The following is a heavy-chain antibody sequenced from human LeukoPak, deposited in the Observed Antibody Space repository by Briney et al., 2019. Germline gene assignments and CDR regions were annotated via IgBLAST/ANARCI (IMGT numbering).Heavy chain of an antibody. CDR2: ISGSGGST. J-gene: IGHJ1*01. CDR1: GFTFSSYA. Sequence: GGSLRLSCAASGFTFSSYAMSWVRQAPGKGLEWVSAISGSGGSTFYTDSVKGRFTISRDNSKNTLYLQMNSLRAEDTAVDNCAKDPAPGGTEGGGGYFQHWGQGTLVTVSS. CDR3: AKDPAPGGTEGGGGYFQH. V-gene: IGHV3-23*01. D-gene: IGHD1-1*01.